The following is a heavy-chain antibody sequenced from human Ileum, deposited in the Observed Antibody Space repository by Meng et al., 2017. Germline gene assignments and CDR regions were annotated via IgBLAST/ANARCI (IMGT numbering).Heavy chain of an antibody. J-gene: IGHJ5*01. Sequence: GGSLRLSCEASGFSFSSYGMSWVRQVPGKGLEWVAHISGGGAGSEYAESVKGRFAISRDNSKNTLFLQMSSLRVEDTAVYYCSKRGSALWFDSWGQGNLVTVSS. D-gene: IGHD2-15*01. CDR2: ISGGGAGS. V-gene: IGHV3-23*01. CDR1: GFSFSSYG. CDR3: SKRGSALWFDS.